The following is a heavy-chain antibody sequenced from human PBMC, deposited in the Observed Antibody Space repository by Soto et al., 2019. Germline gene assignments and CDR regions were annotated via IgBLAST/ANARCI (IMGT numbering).Heavy chain of an antibody. CDR2: ITGSGDAT. J-gene: IGHJ5*02. Sequence: HPGGSLRLSCAASGFTFSIFAMSWVRQAPGKGLEWVSAITGSGDATFYADSVRGRFTISRDNSKNTLYLQMNSLGAEDTALYYCASGLVGYCSSSSCHAYRFDPWGQGTLVTVSS. CDR1: GFTFSIFA. D-gene: IGHD2-2*01. V-gene: IGHV3-23*01. CDR3: ASGLVGYCSSSSCHAYRFDP.